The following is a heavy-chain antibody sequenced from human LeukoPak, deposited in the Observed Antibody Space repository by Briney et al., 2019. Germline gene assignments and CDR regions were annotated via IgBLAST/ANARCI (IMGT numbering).Heavy chain of an antibody. D-gene: IGHD6-13*01. V-gene: IGHV1-69*05. CDR2: IIPIFGTA. CDR3: ARGNSSSWYSLFDFDY. J-gene: IGHJ4*02. Sequence: SVKVSCKASGGTFSSYAISWVRQAPGQGLEWMGRIIPIFGTANYAQKFQGRVTITTDESTSTAYMELSSLRSEDTAVYHCARGNSSSWYSLFDFDYWGQGTLVTVSS. CDR1: GGTFSSYA.